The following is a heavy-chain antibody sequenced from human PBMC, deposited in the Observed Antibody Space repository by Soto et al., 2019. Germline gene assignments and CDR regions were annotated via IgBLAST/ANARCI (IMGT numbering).Heavy chain of an antibody. J-gene: IGHJ4*02. V-gene: IGHV4-4*07. CDR3: ARDGMTTGDS. CDR1: GVSVRSYT. CDR2: VFSSVSA. D-gene: IGHD3-9*01. Sequence: PSETLSLTCCVSGVSVRSYTWSWVRQPANKGLEWIGRVFSSVSATYNPSLKSRVSISMDTAENRISLRLDSVNAADAGVYFCARDGMTTGDSWGPGTLVTVSS.